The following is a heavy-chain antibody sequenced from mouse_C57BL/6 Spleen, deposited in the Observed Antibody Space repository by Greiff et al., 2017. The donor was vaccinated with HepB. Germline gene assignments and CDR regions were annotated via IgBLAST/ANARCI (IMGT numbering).Heavy chain of an antibody. CDR1: GYTFTDYY. CDR3: ARSYGNYYWYAMDY. CDR2: INPYNGGT. D-gene: IGHD2-1*01. V-gene: IGHV1-19*01. Sequence: EVQLQQSGPVLVKPGASVKMSCKASGYTFTDYYMNWVKQSHGKSLEWIGVINPYNGGTSYNQKFKGKATLTVDKSSSTAYMELNSLTSEDSAVYYCARSYGNYYWYAMDYWGQGTSVTVSS. J-gene: IGHJ4*01.